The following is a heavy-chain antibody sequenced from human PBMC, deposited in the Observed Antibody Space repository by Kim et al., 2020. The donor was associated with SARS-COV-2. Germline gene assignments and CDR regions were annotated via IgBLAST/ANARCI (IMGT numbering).Heavy chain of an antibody. CDR1: GDSISSGGYY. D-gene: IGHD2-15*01. J-gene: IGHJ4*02. CDR3: ARGYCGGGSCYPGVGY. CDR2: MYYGGSS. Sequence: SETLSLTCTVSGDSISSGGYYWSWIRQYPGKGLEWIAYMYYGGSSYYNPSLKNRVIMSVDASKNQLSLKLTSMTAADTAVYYCARGYCGGGSCYPGVGYWGQGTLVIVSS. V-gene: IGHV4-31*03.